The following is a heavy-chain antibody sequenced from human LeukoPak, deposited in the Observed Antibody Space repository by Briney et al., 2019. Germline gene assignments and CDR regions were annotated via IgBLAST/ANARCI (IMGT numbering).Heavy chain of an antibody. V-gene: IGHV3-23*01. Sequence: GGSLRLSCAASGFTFSSYAMSWVRQAPGKGLEWVSPISGSGSSTYYADSVKGRFTISRDNSKNTLYLQMNSLRAEDTAVYYCAKALPLITMVRGVMNPLFDYWGQGTLVTVSS. J-gene: IGHJ4*02. CDR2: ISGSGSST. D-gene: IGHD3-10*01. CDR3: AKALPLITMVRGVMNPLFDY. CDR1: GFTFSSYA.